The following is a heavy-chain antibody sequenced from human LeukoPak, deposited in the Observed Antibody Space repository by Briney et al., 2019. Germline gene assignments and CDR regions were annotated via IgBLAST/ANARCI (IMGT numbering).Heavy chain of an antibody. CDR1: GFTFSSYA. CDR2: ISSTSNYI. CDR3: ARGGIITSYAFEI. V-gene: IGHV3-21*01. Sequence: GGSLRLSCAASGFTFSSYAMSWVRQAPGKGLEWVSCISSTSNYIFYADSVRGRFTISRDNAKNSLYLQMDRLRAEDKAVYFCARGGIITSYAFEIWGQGAMVTVSS. D-gene: IGHD1-26*01. J-gene: IGHJ3*02.